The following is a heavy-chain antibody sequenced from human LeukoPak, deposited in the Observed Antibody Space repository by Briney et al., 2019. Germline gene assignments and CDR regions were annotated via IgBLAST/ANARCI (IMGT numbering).Heavy chain of an antibody. Sequence: SETLSLTCAVYGGSFSGYYWSWIRQPPGKGLEWIGEINHSGSTNYNPSLKSRVTISVDTSKNQFSLKLSSVTAADTAVYYCARRELGVYGDNKDYFDYWGQGTLVTVSS. CDR1: GGSFSGYY. V-gene: IGHV4-34*01. D-gene: IGHD4-17*01. CDR2: INHSGST. CDR3: ARRELGVYGDNKDYFDY. J-gene: IGHJ4*02.